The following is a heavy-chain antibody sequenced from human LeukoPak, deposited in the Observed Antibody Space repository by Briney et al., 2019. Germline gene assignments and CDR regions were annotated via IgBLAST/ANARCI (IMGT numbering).Heavy chain of an antibody. J-gene: IGHJ2*01. CDR1: GFTFSSYG. Sequence: PGRSLRLSCAASGFTFSSYGMHWVRQAPGKGLEWVAAMSYDGSNKYYADSVKGRFTISRDNSKNTLYLQMNSLRAEDMAVYYCAKGSYGSGKYWYFDLWGRGTLVTVSS. D-gene: IGHD3-10*01. V-gene: IGHV3-30*18. CDR2: MSYDGSNK. CDR3: AKGSYGSGKYWYFDL.